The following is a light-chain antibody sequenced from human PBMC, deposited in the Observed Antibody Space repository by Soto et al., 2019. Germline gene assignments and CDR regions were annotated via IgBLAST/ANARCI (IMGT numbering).Light chain of an antibody. CDR1: SGHSSYA. J-gene: IGLJ3*02. CDR3: QTWGPGIPWV. CDR2: LNSDGSH. V-gene: IGLV4-69*01. Sequence: QSVLTQSPSASASLGASVKLTCTLSSGHSSYAIAWHQQQPEKGPRYLMKLNSDGSHSKGDGIPDRFSGSSSGAERYPTTSSLPFEDEANYSCQTWGPGIPWVFGGGTKVTVL.